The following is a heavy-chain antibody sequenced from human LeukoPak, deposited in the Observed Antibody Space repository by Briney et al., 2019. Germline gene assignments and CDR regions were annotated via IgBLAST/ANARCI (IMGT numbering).Heavy chain of an antibody. D-gene: IGHD3-22*01. CDR3: ARYYYDSDFDY. CDR2: INPSSAST. CDR1: GYTFTSHF. Sequence: ASVKVSCKASGYTFTSHFMHWVRQAPGQGLEWMGIINPSSASTTYAQKFQGRLTMTRDMSTSTVYMDLSSLRSEDTAVYYCARYYYDSDFDYWGQGTLVTVSS. V-gene: IGHV1-46*01. J-gene: IGHJ4*02.